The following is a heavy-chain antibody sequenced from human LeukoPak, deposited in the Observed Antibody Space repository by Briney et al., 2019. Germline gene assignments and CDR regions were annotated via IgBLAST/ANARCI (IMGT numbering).Heavy chain of an antibody. D-gene: IGHD1-26*01. V-gene: IGHV3-20*01. CDR3: ARESGSYYSFDY. Sequence: GGSLRPSCAASGFTFDDYGMSWVRQAPGKGLEWVSGINWNGGSTGYADSVKGRFTISRDNAKNSLYLQMNSLRAEDTALYHCARESGSYYSFDYWGQGTLVTVSS. CDR2: INWNGGST. CDR1: GFTFDDYG. J-gene: IGHJ4*02.